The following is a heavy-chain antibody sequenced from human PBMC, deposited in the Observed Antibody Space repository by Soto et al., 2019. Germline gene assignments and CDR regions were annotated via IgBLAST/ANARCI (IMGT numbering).Heavy chain of an antibody. CDR1: GFTFSSYA. CDR3: ARVEEWELLGLVSDRNFDY. J-gene: IGHJ4*02. Sequence: GGSLRLSCAASGFTFSSYAMHWVRQAPGKGLEWVAVISYDGSNKYYADSVKGRFTISRDNSKNTLYLQMNSLRAEDTAVYYCARVEEWELLGLVSDRNFDYWGQGTLVTVSS. D-gene: IGHD1-26*01. CDR2: ISYDGSNK. V-gene: IGHV3-30-3*01.